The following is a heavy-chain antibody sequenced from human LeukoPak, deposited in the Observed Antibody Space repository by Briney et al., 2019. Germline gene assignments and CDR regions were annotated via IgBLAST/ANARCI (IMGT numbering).Heavy chain of an antibody. Sequence: SQTLSLTCTVSGGYISSGGYYWSWIRQHPGKGLEWIGYIYYSGSTYYNPSLKSRITISVDTSKNHFSLKLSSVTAADTAVYYCARGRYSYGDEFWGQGTLVTVSS. CDR1: GGYISSGGYY. D-gene: IGHD5-18*01. J-gene: IGHJ4*02. CDR3: ARGRYSYGDEF. V-gene: IGHV4-31*03. CDR2: IYYSGST.